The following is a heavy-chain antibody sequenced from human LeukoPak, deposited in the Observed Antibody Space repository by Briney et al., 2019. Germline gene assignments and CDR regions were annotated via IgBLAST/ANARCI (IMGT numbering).Heavy chain of an antibody. Sequence: SETLSLTCGVYGGSFSGYSWNWIRQSPGKGLEWIGYIYTSGSTNYNPSLKSRVTISVDTSKNQFSLKLSSVTAADTAVYYCARHRRSSSTQYYFDYWGQGTLSPSPQ. D-gene: IGHD6-6*01. V-gene: IGHV4-4*09. CDR2: IYTSGST. CDR1: GGSFSGYS. CDR3: ARHRRSSSTQYYFDY. J-gene: IGHJ4*02.